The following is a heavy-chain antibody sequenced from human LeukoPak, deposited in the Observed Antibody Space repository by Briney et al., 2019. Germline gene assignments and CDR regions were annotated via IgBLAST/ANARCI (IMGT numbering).Heavy chain of an antibody. Sequence: GGSLRLSCAASGFTFSSYAMHWVRQAPGKGLEWVAVISYDGSNKYYADSMKGRFTISRDNSKNTLYLQMNSLRAEDTAVYYCAGYCSSTSCYTVEVFNFDYWGQGTLVTVSS. CDR3: AGYCSSTSCYTVEVFNFDY. CDR1: GFTFSSYA. D-gene: IGHD2-2*02. V-gene: IGHV3-30-3*01. CDR2: ISYDGSNK. J-gene: IGHJ4*02.